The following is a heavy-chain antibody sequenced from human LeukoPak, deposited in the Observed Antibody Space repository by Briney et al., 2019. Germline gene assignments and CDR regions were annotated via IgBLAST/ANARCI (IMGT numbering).Heavy chain of an antibody. D-gene: IGHD6-19*01. CDR3: TTEVAEDSSGWYVSGAFDI. V-gene: IGHV3-15*01. J-gene: IGHJ3*02. CDR2: IKSKTDGGTT. CDR1: GFTFSNAW. Sequence: GGSLRLSCAASGFTFSNAWMSWVHQAPGKGLEWVGRIKSKTDGGTTDYAAPVKGRFTISRDDSKNTLYLQMNSLKTEDTAVYYCTTEVAEDSSGWYVSGAFDIWGQGTMVTVSS.